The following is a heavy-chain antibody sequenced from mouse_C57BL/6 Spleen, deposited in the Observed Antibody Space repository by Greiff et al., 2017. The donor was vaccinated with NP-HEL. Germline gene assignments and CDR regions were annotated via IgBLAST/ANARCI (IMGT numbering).Heavy chain of an antibody. CDR2: INPNNGGT. J-gene: IGHJ3*01. CDR3: ARPTAMITRAWFAY. V-gene: IGHV1-26*01. D-gene: IGHD2-4*01. Sequence: EVQLQQSGPELVKPGASVKISCKASGYTFTDYYMNWVKQSHGKSLEWIGDINPNNGGTSYNQKFKGKATLTVDKSSSTAYMELRSLTSEDSAVYYCARPTAMITRAWFAYLGQGTLVTVSA. CDR1: GYTFTDYY.